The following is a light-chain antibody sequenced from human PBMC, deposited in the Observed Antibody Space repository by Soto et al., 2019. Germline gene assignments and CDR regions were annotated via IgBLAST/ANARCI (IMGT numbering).Light chain of an antibody. Sequence: DIQMTQSPSTLSSSVGDRVTITCRASQSISNWLAWYQQKPGKAPKLLIYNASSLEGGVQSRFSGSGSGTEFTLTIRSVQHDDFATYYCQQYNSYRTFGQGTKVEIK. CDR2: NAS. CDR1: QSISNW. CDR3: QQYNSYRT. V-gene: IGKV1-5*03. J-gene: IGKJ1*01.